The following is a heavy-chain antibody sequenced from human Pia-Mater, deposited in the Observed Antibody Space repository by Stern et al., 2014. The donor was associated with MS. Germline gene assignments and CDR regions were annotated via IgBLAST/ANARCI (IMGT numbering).Heavy chain of an antibody. D-gene: IGHD6-19*01. V-gene: IGHV3-23*04. J-gene: IGHJ6*02. Sequence: EDQLVESGGGLVQPGGFLRLSCAASGFTFSDYALTWVRPAPGKGLGWVSSISGSGGNTFYADSVKGRFTISRDSSKSTFYLQMGSLRVEDTARYYCAKGRTVTGTGYGVDVWGQGTTVIVSS. CDR1: GFTFSDYA. CDR2: ISGSGGNT. CDR3: AKGRTVTGTGYGVDV.